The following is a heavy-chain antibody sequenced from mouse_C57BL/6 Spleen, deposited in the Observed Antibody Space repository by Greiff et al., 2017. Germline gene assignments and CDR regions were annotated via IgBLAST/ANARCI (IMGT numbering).Heavy chain of an antibody. CDR1: GYTFTSYG. D-gene: IGHD2-12*01. V-gene: IGHV1-81*01. Sequence: QVQLQQSGAELARPGASVKLSCKASGYTFTSYGISWVNQRTGQGLEWIGEIYPRSGKTYYNEKFKGKATLTADKSSSTAYMELRSLTSEDAAVYFCARGRGKGDDMDYWGQGTTVTVSS. J-gene: IGHJ2*01. CDR2: IYPRSGKT. CDR3: ARGRGKGDDMDY.